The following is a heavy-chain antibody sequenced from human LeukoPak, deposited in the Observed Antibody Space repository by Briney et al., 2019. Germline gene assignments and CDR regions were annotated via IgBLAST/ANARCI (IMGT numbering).Heavy chain of an antibody. V-gene: IGHV3-15*01. Sequence: GGSRRLSCAASGFSFRNTWMSWVRQFPGRGLEWVGRTQSNTDDGATVYYAPVKGRFTISRDDSKTTLYLRMDSLKAEDTAVYYCATDAYLLFGEFAYWGEGILVTVSS. J-gene: IGHJ4*02. CDR2: TQSNTDDGAT. CDR1: GFSFRNTW. CDR3: ATDAYLLFGEFAY. D-gene: IGHD3-10*01.